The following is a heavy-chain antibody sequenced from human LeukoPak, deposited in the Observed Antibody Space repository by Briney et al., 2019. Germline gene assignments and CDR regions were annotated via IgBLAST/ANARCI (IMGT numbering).Heavy chain of an antibody. Sequence: GGSLRLSCAASGFTFSNYWMYWVRQAPGKGLEWVANIKQDGSGKYYVDSVKGRFTISRDNAKNSLYLQMNSLRAEDTAVYYCARDDGGSYSSTFDYWGQGILVTVSS. D-gene: IGHD1-26*01. CDR2: IKQDGSGK. CDR3: ARDDGGSYSSTFDY. CDR1: GFTFSNYW. J-gene: IGHJ4*02. V-gene: IGHV3-7*01.